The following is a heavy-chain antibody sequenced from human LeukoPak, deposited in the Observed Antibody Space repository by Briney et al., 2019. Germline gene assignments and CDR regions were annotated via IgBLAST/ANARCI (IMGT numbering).Heavy chain of an antibody. CDR3: AREGFEGLGAPGY. CDR2: IYYSGST. J-gene: IGHJ4*02. Sequence: SENLSLTCTVSGGSISSGGYYWSWIRQHPGKGLEWIGYIYYSGSTYYNPSLKSRVTISVDTSKNQFSLKLSSVTAADTAVYYCAREGFEGLGAPGYWGQGTLVTVSS. D-gene: IGHD3-16*01. V-gene: IGHV4-31*03. CDR1: GGSISSGGYY.